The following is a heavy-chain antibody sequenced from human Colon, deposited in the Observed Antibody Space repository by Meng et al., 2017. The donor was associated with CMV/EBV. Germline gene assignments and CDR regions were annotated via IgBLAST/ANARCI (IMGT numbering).Heavy chain of an antibody. Sequence: ASVKVSCKASGYTFTSYYMHWVRQAPGQGLEWMGIINPSGGSTSYAQKFQGRVTMTRDTSTSKVYMELSSLRSEDTAVYYCARTDPWSNYPYYYYYGMDVWGQGTTVTVSS. CDR2: INPSGGST. CDR1: GYTFTSYY. J-gene: IGHJ6*02. CDR3: ARTDPWSNYPYYYYYGMDV. D-gene: IGHD4-11*01. V-gene: IGHV1-46*01.